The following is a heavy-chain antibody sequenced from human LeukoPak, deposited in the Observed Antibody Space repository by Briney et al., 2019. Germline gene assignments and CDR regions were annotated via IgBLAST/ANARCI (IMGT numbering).Heavy chain of an antibody. CDR1: GFTFRHYG. J-gene: IGHJ4*02. CDR3: ANVSYGDFHPFDY. CDR2: ISGSGGGS. V-gene: IGHV3-23*01. Sequence: GGSLRLSCAASGFTFRHYGMSWVRQAPGKGLQWVSAISGSGGGSYYADSVKGRFTISRDNSRNTLYLQMNRLRAEDTAVYYCANVSYGDFHPFDYWGQGTLVTVSS. D-gene: IGHD4-17*01.